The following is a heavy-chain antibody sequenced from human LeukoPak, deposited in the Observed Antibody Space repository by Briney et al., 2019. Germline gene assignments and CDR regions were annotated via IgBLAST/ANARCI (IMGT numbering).Heavy chain of an antibody. J-gene: IGHJ4*02. V-gene: IGHV4-30-4*01. Sequence: RASETLSLTCTVSGGSISSGNYYWSWIRQPPGKGLEWIGYIYYNGITYYNPSLKSRVTISIDTSKNQFSLKLGSVTAADTAVYYCASRVGATGEFDYWGQGNLVTVSS. CDR1: GGSISSGNYY. D-gene: IGHD1-26*01. CDR2: IYYNGIT. CDR3: ASRVGATGEFDY.